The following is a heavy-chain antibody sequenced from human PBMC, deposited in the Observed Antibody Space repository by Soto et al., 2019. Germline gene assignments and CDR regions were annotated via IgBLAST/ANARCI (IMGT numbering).Heavy chain of an antibody. V-gene: IGHV5-51*01. CDR1: EFSFTTYW. CDR3: ARPAYSSGWSRMDV. D-gene: IGHD6-19*01. Sequence: PGESLKISCKGSEFSFTTYWIAWVRQMPGEGLKWMGIIYPDDSRTTYSPSFQGQVTISADKSINTAYLQWSSLKASDTAVYYCARPAYSSGWSRMDVWGQGTTVTVSS. J-gene: IGHJ6*02. CDR2: IYPDDSRT.